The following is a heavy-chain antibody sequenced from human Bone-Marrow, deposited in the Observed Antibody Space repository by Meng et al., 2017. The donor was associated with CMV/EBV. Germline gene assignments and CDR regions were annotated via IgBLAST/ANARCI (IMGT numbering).Heavy chain of an antibody. J-gene: IGHJ5*02. Sequence: GESLKISCAASGFTFSSYSMNWVRQAPGKGLEWVAVISYDGSNKYYADSVKGRFTISRDNSKNTLYLQMNSLRAEDTAVYYCARVGIAARLGWFDPWGQGTLVTVSS. CDR2: ISYDGSNK. V-gene: IGHV3-30*03. D-gene: IGHD6-6*01. CDR3: ARVGIAARLGWFDP. CDR1: GFTFSSYS.